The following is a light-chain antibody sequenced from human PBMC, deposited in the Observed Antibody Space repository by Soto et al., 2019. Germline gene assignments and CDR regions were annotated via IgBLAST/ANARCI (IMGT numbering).Light chain of an antibody. Sequence: EIGFTQSPGTLSLSPGDRATLSFRASQSVISSTYLAWYQQKPGQAPRLLIYGASSRATGIPDRFSGSGSGTDFTLTISRLEPEDFAVYYCHQYGSSPLTFGQGTKVDI. V-gene: IGKV3-20*01. J-gene: IGKJ1*01. CDR1: QSVISSTY. CDR3: HQYGSSPLT. CDR2: GAS.